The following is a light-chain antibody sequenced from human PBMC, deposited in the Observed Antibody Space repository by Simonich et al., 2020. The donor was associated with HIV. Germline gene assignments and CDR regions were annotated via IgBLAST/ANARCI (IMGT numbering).Light chain of an antibody. CDR1: QSVSRS. Sequence: EIVLTQSPGTLSLSPGERATLSCRASQSVSRSYLAWYQQKPGQAPRLLISGASTRAPAIPASFSGSGSGTEFTLTISSLQSEDFAVYYCQQYNNWPRTFGQGTKVEIK. V-gene: IGKV3-15*01. J-gene: IGKJ1*01. CDR3: QQYNNWPRT. CDR2: GAS.